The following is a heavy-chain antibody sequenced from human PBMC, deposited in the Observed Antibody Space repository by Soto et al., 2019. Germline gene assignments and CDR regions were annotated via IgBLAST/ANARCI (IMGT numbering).Heavy chain of an antibody. CDR1: GYSFRSYG. D-gene: IGHD2-8*01. V-gene: IGHV1-18*01. CDR3: GRSSSMLGAGWSDS. Sequence: QVQLEQSGPEVKKSGASVKVSCKASGYSFRSYGINWVRQAPGQGLEWIGWVSGYNYNTKYAQKLQGRITVTTDTSTNTAYMEQRSLRSDDTAVYYCGRSSSMLGAGWSDSWGRGTLVTVSS. J-gene: IGHJ5*01. CDR2: VSGYNYNT.